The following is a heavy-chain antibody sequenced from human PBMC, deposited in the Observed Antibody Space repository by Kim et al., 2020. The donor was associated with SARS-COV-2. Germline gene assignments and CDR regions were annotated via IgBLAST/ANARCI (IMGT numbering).Heavy chain of an antibody. CDR1: GFTFSGYW. D-gene: IGHD6-6*01. V-gene: IGHV3-7*01. J-gene: IGHJ4*02. CDR3: ARVRYSSSPDRSDY. Sequence: GGSLRLSCAASGFTFSGYWMNWVRQAPGKGLEWVANIKQDGSETYYVDSVKGRFTISRDNAKNSLYLHMNSLRAEDTAVYYCARVRYSSSPDRSDYWGQGTLVTVSS. CDR2: IKQDGSET.